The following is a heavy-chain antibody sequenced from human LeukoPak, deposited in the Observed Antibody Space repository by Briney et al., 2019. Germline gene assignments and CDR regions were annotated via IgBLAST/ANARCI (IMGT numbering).Heavy chain of an antibody. CDR1: GGSISSYY. CDR3: ARVGVTYDFDY. D-gene: IGHD2-21*02. CDR2: IYYSGST. J-gene: IGHJ4*02. Sequence: SSETLSLTCTVSGGSISSYYWSWIRQPPGKGLEWIGYIYYSGSTNYNPSLKSRVTISVDTSKNQFSLKLSSVTAADTAVYYCARVGVTYDFDYWGQGTLVTVSS. V-gene: IGHV4-59*01.